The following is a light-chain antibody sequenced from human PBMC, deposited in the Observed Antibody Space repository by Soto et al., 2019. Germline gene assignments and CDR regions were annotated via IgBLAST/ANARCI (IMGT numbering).Light chain of an antibody. Sequence: IQMTQSPSTLSASVGDRVTITCRASQSISSWLAWYQQKPGKAPKLLIYGASSLESGVPSRFSGSGSGTEFTLTISNLQPDDFATYYCQQYENYWTFGQGTKVDIK. CDR1: QSISSW. V-gene: IGKV1-5*01. CDR2: GAS. CDR3: QQYENYWT. J-gene: IGKJ1*01.